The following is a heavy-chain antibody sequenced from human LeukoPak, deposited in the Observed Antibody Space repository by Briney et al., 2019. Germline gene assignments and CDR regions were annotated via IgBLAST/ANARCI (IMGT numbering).Heavy chain of an antibody. J-gene: IGHJ4*02. CDR3: ARLADTTY. D-gene: IGHD1-26*01. CDR1: GYTFTNFW. Sequence: HGESLKISCKGSGYTFTNFWIAWVRQMPGKGLEWMGSIYPGDSDTRYRPSFQGLVTISADKSIATAYLQWSSLKASDTAVYFCARLADTTYWGQGTLVTVPS. V-gene: IGHV5-51*01. CDR2: IYPGDSDT.